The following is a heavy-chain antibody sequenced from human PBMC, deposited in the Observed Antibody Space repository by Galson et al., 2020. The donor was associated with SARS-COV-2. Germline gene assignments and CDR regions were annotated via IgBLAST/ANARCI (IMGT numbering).Heavy chain of an antibody. V-gene: IGHV3-30-3*01. D-gene: IGHD6-19*01. CDR1: GFTLSSYA. CDR3: ARNVGSGWYYLDY. J-gene: IGHJ4*02. CDR2: IPSDGSNK. Sequence: GGSLRLSCAASGFTLSSYAMHWVRQAPGKGLEWVAAIPSDGSNKYYADSVKGRFTISRDNSKNTLYLQMNSLRAADTAVYYGARNVGSGWYYLDYWGQGTLVTVSS.